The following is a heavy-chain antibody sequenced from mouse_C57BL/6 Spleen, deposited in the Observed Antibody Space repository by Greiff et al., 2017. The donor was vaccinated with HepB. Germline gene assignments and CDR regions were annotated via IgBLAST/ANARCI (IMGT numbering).Heavy chain of an antibody. CDR1: GYSIPSGYY. Sequence: EVQLQESGPGLVKPSQSLSLTCSVTGYSIPSGYYWNWIRQFPGNKLEWMGYISYDGSNNYNPSLKNRISITRDTSKNQFFLKLNSVTTEETATYYCARGSRYFDYWGQGTTLTVSS. CDR2: ISYDGSN. J-gene: IGHJ2*01. CDR3: ARGSRYFDY. V-gene: IGHV3-6*01. D-gene: IGHD1-1*01.